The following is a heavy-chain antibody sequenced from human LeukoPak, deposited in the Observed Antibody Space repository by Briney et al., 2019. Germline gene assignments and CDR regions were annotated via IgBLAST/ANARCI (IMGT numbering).Heavy chain of an antibody. J-gene: IGHJ4*02. CDR3: AGGIEGGTTPFDY. V-gene: IGHV4-4*07. D-gene: IGHD1-7*01. CDR2: IYTSGST. Sequence: PSESLSLTCTVSGGSISSYYWSWIRQPAGKGLEWIGRIYTSGSTTYNPSLKRRVTTSVDTTKNQFSLKLSSVTAAGTAVYYCAGGIEGGTTPFDYWGQGTLVSVST. CDR1: GGSISSYY.